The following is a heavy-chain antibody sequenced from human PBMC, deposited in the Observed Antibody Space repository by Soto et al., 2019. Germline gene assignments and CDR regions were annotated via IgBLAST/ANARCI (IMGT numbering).Heavy chain of an antibody. J-gene: IGHJ4*02. CDR3: ARASGSNIHFDY. D-gene: IGHD1-26*01. Sequence: HPGGSLRLSCAASGLTFSSYWMHWVRQAPGKGLVWVSRINTDGSSTTYADSVKGRFTISRDNTKNTLYLQMNSLRVEDTAVYYCARASGSNIHFDYWGQGALVTVSS. CDR2: INTDGSST. CDR1: GLTFSSYW. V-gene: IGHV3-74*01.